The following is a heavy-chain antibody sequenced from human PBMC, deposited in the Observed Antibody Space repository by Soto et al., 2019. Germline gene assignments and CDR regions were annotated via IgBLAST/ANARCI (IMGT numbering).Heavy chain of an antibody. CDR3: ARDGKGHSSGWSH. Sequence: QLQLQESGSGLVKPSQTLSLTCAVSGGSISSGGYSWSWIRQPPGKGLEWIGYIYHSGSTYYNPSLQSRVTISVDRSKNQFSLKLSSVTAADTAVYYCARDGKGHSSGWSHWGQGTLVTVSS. J-gene: IGHJ4*02. V-gene: IGHV4-30-2*01. CDR2: IYHSGST. D-gene: IGHD6-19*01. CDR1: GGSISSGGYS.